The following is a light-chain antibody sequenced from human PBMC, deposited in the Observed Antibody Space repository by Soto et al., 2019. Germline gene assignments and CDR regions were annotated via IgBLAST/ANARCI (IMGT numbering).Light chain of an antibody. CDR2: GSY. J-gene: IGKJ5*01. CDR3: QQYNNWPQT. CDR1: QSVSSN. V-gene: IGKV3D-15*01. Sequence: EIVRTQSPATLSVSPGERATLSCRASQSVSSNLAWYQQNPGQAPRLLIYGSYTRATAIPARFSGSGSGTEFTLTISSLQSEDFAVYYCQQYNNWPQTFGQGTRLEIK.